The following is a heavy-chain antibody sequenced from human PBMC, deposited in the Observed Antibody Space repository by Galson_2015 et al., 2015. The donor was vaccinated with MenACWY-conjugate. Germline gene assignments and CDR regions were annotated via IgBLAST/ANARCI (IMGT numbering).Heavy chain of an antibody. Sequence: PALVKPTQTLTLTCTFSGFSLSTYEMCIYWVRQPPGKALEWLARIDWRDKTHYHTTLKTRLTISKDTSTNQMVLTMTNVDPVDTATYYCARMNIVLDATDAFDIWGQGTMVTVSS. J-gene: IGHJ3*02. D-gene: IGHD3-22*01. CDR3: ARMNIVLDATDAFDI. V-gene: IGHV2-70*19. CDR2: IDWRDKT. CDR1: GFSLSTYEMC.